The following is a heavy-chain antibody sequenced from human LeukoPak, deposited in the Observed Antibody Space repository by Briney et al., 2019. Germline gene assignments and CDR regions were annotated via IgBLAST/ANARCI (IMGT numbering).Heavy chain of an antibody. D-gene: IGHD6-13*01. CDR3: ARQGYSSTWEFEY. V-gene: IGHV3-48*03. CDR1: GFTFSNYE. CDR2: ISSSGSTM. J-gene: IGHJ4*02. Sequence: GCSLRLSCAASGFTFSNYEMNWVRQAPGKGLEWLSYISSSGSTMYYADSVKGRFTISRDNARNSLYLQMNSLRAEDTAVYHCARQGYSSTWEFEYWGQGTRVTVSS.